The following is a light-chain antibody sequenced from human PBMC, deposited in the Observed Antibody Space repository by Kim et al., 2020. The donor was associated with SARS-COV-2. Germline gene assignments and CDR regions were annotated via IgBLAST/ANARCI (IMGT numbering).Light chain of an antibody. J-gene: IGLJ1*01. V-gene: IGLV1-51*01. CDR2: DNN. CDR1: SSNIGNNS. Sequence: PGQKVTISCSGSSSNIGNNSVSWYQQLPGTAPKLLIYDNNKRPSGIPDRFSGSKSGTSATLGITGLQTGGEADYYCGTWDSSLSAVFGTGTKVTVL. CDR3: GTWDSSLSAV.